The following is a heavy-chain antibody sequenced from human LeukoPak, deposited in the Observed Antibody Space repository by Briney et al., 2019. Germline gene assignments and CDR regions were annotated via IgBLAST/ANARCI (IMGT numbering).Heavy chain of an antibody. D-gene: IGHD3-9*01. CDR2: INPNSGGT. J-gene: IGHJ6*03. CDR1: GYTFTGYY. V-gene: IGHV1-2*02. CDR3: ARGGFLTGCNRPYYYYMDV. Sequence: ASVKVSCKASGYTFTGYYMHWVRQAPGQGLEWMGWINPNSGGTNYAQKFQGRVTMTRDTSISTAYMELSRLRSDDTAVYYCARGGFLTGCNRPYYYYMDVWGKGTTVTISS.